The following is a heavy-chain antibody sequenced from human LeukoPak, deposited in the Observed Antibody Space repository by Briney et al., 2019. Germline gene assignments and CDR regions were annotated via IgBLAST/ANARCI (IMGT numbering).Heavy chain of an antibody. CDR3: ASSGDSGLLPDAVDI. D-gene: IGHD2-8*01. CDR1: GGSISSYY. CDR2: IYTSGRT. V-gene: IGHV4-4*07. J-gene: IGHJ3*02. Sequence: SETLSLTCTVSGGSISSYYWSWIRQPAGKGLEWIGRIYTSGRTNYNPSLKSRVTISVDKSKNQFSLKLSSVTAADTAVYYCASSGDSGLLPDAVDIWGQGTMVTVSS.